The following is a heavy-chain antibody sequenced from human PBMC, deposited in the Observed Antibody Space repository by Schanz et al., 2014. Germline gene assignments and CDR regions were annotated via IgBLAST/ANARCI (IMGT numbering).Heavy chain of an antibody. J-gene: IGHJ5*02. CDR2: IIPVLAIA. CDR1: GGTFSSYT. Sequence: QLQLVQSGAEVKKPGSSVKVSCKLSGGTFSSYTISWIRQAPGQGLEWMGRIIPVLAIADYAQKFQGRVAMTRDVSISTAYMELSSLASEDTAVYYCARGQRRTIGRPFGPWGQGTLVTVSS. V-gene: IGHV1-69*02. D-gene: IGHD6-25*01. CDR3: ARGQRRTIGRPFGP.